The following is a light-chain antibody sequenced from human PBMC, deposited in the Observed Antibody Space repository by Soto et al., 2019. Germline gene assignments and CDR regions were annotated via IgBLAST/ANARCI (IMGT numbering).Light chain of an antibody. CDR2: DAS. J-gene: IGKJ3*01. V-gene: IGKV1-33*01. CDR1: QDISNY. Sequence: DIQMTQSPSSLSASVGDRVTITCQASQDISNYLNWYQPKAGKAPKLLIYDASNLGTGVPSRFSGSRSGTDFSFTISSLQTEDIASYYCQQYENLPVTFGPGTRLDIK. CDR3: QQYENLPVT.